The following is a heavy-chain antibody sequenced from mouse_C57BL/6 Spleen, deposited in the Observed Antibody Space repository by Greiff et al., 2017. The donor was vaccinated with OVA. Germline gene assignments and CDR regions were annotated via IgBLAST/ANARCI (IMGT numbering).Heavy chain of an antibody. CDR1: GYTFTSYW. V-gene: IGHV1-74*01. CDR2: IHPSDSDT. J-gene: IGHJ3*01. D-gene: IGHD2-4*01. Sequence: VKLQQPGAELVKPGASVKVSCKASGYTFTSYWMHWVKQRPGQGLEWIGRIHPSDSDTNYNQKFKGKATLTVDKSSSTAYMQLSSLTSEDSAVYYCAIGIYYDYDEGFAYWGQGTLVTVSA. CDR3: AIGIYYDYDEGFAY.